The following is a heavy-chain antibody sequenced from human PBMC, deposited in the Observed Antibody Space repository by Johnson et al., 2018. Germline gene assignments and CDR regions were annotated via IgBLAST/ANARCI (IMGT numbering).Heavy chain of an antibody. D-gene: IGHD6-19*01. CDR1: GFTFSSYS. J-gene: IGHJ3*02. V-gene: IGHV3-21*01. CDR3: ASTGGVSVAADAFDI. CDR2: ISSSSSYI. Sequence: VQLVESGGGLVKPGGSLRLSCAASGFTFSSYSMNWVRQAPGKGLEWVSSISSSSSYIYYADSVKGRFTISRDNAKNSLYLQMNSLGADDTAVDYCASTGGVSVAADAFDIWGQGTMVTVSS.